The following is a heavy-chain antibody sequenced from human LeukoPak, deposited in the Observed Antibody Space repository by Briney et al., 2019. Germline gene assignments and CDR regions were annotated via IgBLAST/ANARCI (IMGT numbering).Heavy chain of an antibody. CDR1: GFTFSGSA. CDR2: IRSKANSYAT. Sequence: GGSLRLSCAASGFTFSGSAMHWVRQASGKGLEWVGRIRSKANSYATAYAASVKGRFTISRDDSKNTAYLQMNSLKTEDTAVCYCTGDYGGNAFDYWGQGTLVTVSS. D-gene: IGHD4-23*01. J-gene: IGHJ4*02. V-gene: IGHV3-73*01. CDR3: TGDYGGNAFDY.